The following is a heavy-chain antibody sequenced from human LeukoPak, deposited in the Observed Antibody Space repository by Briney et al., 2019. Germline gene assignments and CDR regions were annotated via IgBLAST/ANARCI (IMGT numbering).Heavy chain of an antibody. J-gene: IGHJ4*02. CDR2: ISSSGSTI. Sequence: PGGSLRLSCTASGFTFSRYNMNWVRQAPGKGVEGVSYISSSGSTIYYADSVKGRFTISRDNAKNSLHLQMNSLRAEDTAVYYCARGWVAAAGSFDYWGQGTLVTVSS. V-gene: IGHV3-48*03. CDR1: GFTFSRYN. CDR3: ARGWVAAAGSFDY. D-gene: IGHD6-13*01.